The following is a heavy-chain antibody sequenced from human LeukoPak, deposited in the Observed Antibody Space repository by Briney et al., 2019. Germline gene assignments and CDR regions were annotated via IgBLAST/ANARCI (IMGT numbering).Heavy chain of an antibody. CDR3: ARALALRFDP. CDR2: INHSGST. CDR1: VGSFSGYY. D-gene: IGHD2/OR15-2a*01. J-gene: IGHJ5*02. V-gene: IGHV4-34*01. Sequence: SETLSLTCAVYVGSFSGYYWSWIRQPPGKGLEWIGEINHSGSTNYNPSLKSRVTISVDTSKNQFSLKLSSVTAADTAVYYCARALALRFDPWGQGTLVTVSS.